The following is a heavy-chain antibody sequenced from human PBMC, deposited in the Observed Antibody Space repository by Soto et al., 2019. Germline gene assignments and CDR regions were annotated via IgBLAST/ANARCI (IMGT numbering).Heavy chain of an antibody. J-gene: IGHJ4*02. CDR1: GFTFSSYG. V-gene: IGHV3-33*01. CDR3: ARSRGSIFGVVILDY. CDR2: IWYDGSNK. D-gene: IGHD3-3*01. Sequence: QVQLVESGGGVVQPGRSLRLSCAASGFTFSSYGMHWVRQAPGKGLEWAAVIWYDGSNKYYADSVKGRFTISRDNSKNTLYLQMNSMRAEVTVVYYCARSRGSIFGVVILDYWGQGTLVTVSS.